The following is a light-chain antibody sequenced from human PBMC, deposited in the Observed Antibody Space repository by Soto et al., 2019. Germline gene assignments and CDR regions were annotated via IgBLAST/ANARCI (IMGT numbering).Light chain of an antibody. Sequence: DIPFTQSPAFLSASVGARVTVTCRASQGISFYLAWYQQKQGKAPQLLIYHASTLQSGVPSRFSGNGSGTEFTLKLGSLKPEDCATYEGQQLKTYPLTFGGGTKVDIK. V-gene: IGKV1-9*01. CDR1: QGISFY. CDR3: QQLKTYPLT. J-gene: IGKJ4*01. CDR2: HAS.